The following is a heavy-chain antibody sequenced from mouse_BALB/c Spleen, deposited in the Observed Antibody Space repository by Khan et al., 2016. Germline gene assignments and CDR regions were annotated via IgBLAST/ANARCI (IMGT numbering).Heavy chain of an antibody. CDR1: GFDFSRYW. CDR2: INSDSSTI. V-gene: IGHV4-1*02. Sequence: EVKLLESGGGLVQPGGSLKLSCAASGFDFSRYWMNWVRQAPGKGLEWIGEINSDSSTINYTPSLEDKFIISRDNSKNTLYLQVNKVRSEDTGLYYRATEAHYAWFAYWGRGTLVTVSA. D-gene: IGHD1-1*02. CDR3: ATEAHYAWFAY. J-gene: IGHJ3*01.